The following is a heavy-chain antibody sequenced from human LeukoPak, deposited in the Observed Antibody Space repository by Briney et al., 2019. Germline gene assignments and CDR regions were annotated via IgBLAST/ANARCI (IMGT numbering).Heavy chain of an antibody. J-gene: IGHJ4*02. D-gene: IGHD5-18*01. CDR3: ARFSDTAMVIDY. CDR2: ISSSSYI. V-gene: IGHV3-21*01. CDR1: GFTFSSYS. Sequence: GGSLRLSCAASGFTFSSYSMNWVRQAPGKGLEWVSSISSSSYIYYADSVKGRFTISRDNAKNSLYLQMNSLRAEDTAVYYCARFSDTAMVIDYWGQGTLVTVSS.